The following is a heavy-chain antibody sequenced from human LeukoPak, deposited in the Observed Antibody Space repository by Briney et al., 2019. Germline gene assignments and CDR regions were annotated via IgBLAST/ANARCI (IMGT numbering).Heavy chain of an antibody. V-gene: IGHV3-53*01. CDR1: GFTVDSNY. J-gene: IGHJ4*02. D-gene: IGHD3-22*01. CDR3: ARGDDSGYYDYFDY. Sequence: GSLRLSCAASGFTVDSNYLSWVRQAPGKGLEWVSTIYTGGNTYYAASVKGRFTISRDFSKNTVFLHMNSLRAEDTAMYYCARGDDSGYYDYFDYWGQGALSPSPQ. CDR2: IYTGGNT.